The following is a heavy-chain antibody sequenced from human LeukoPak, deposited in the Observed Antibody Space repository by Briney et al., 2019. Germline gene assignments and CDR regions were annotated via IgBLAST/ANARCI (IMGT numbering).Heavy chain of an antibody. J-gene: IGHJ4*02. V-gene: IGHV3-11*01. Sequence: GGSLRLSCAASGFTFSDYYMSWIRQAPGKGLEWVSYISSSGSTIYYADSVKGRFTISRDNAKNSLYLQMNSLRAEDTAAYYCAGDRGKSHFDYWGQGTLVTVSS. CDR1: GFTFSDYY. CDR3: AGDRGKSHFDY. CDR2: ISSSGSTI.